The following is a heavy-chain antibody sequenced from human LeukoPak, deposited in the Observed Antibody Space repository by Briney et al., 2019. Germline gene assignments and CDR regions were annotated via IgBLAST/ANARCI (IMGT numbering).Heavy chain of an antibody. D-gene: IGHD4-23*01. CDR2: K. Sequence: KYYADSVKGRFTISRDNSKNTLYLQMNSLRAEDTAVYYCAKDRYGGNSFYYYYGMDVWGQGTTVTVSS. CDR3: AKDRYGGNSFYYYYGMDV. J-gene: IGHJ6*02. V-gene: IGHV3-30*02.